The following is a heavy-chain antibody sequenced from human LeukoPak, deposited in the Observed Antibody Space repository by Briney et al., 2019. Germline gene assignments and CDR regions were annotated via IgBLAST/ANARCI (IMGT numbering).Heavy chain of an antibody. CDR3: AKRWLHGSGSPAYFAY. CDR1: GFTYSNYG. J-gene: IGHJ4*02. CDR2: ISSDGGST. D-gene: IGHD3-10*01. Sequence: GGSLRLSCTASGFTYSNYGMSGVRQARGQGLEWVSAISSDGGSTYYADSVKGRFTISRDSSKNTLYLQMNSLRAEDTAVYYCAKRWLHGSGSPAYFAYWGQGTLVSVSS. V-gene: IGHV3-23*01.